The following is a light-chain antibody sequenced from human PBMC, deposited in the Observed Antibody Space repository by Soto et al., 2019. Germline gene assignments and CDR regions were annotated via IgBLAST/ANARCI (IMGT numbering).Light chain of an antibody. Sequence: SVLAQPASVSGSPGQSITISCTGTSSDVGGYNYVSWYQHHPGKAPKLMIYDVSSRPSGVSYRFSGSKSGNTASLTISGLQAEDEADYYCSSYTSSTTEVFGTGTKVTV. J-gene: IGLJ1*01. CDR1: SSDVGGYNY. CDR3: SSYTSSTTEV. CDR2: DVS. V-gene: IGLV2-14*03.